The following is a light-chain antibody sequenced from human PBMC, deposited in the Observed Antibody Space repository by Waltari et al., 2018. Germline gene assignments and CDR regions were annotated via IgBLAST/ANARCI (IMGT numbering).Light chain of an antibody. CDR1: ENINSY. CDR3: QQTYNTPEYT. V-gene: IGKV1-39*01. Sequence: DIQMTQSPSSLSASVVDRVTIACRASENINSYLNWYQQKPGKAPKLLIYVASNLQSGVPSRFSGSGSGTYFILTISNLQPEDFATYYCQQTYNTPEYTFGQGTKLQIK. CDR2: VAS. J-gene: IGKJ2*01.